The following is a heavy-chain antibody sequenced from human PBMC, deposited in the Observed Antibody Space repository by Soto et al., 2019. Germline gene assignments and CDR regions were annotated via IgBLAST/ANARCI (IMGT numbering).Heavy chain of an antibody. D-gene: IGHD3-3*01. CDR2: ISYSGTT. CDR1: GGSVTSGASS. V-gene: IGHV4-61*08. Sequence: SETLSLTCTVSGGSVTSGASSWTCIGQSPGMELEWIGYISYSGTTDYNPSLKSRVTISVDTSNNQFSLKLTSTGNADTAVYCCASLEWSTSKKGVWGQGTTVTVSS. J-gene: IGHJ6*02. CDR3: ASLEWSTSKKGV.